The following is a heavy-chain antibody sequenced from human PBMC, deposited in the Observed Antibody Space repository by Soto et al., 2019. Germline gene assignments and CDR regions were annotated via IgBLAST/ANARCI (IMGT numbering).Heavy chain of an antibody. J-gene: IGHJ3*02. CDR2: ISSSSSTI. CDR3: ARDRVIGDFLTGYDAFDM. CDR1: GLTFSSYS. V-gene: IGHV3-48*02. Sequence: EEQLVESGGGLVQPGGSLRLSCGGSGLTFSSYSVNWVRQAPGKGLEWLSYISSSSSTIHYADSVRGRFTISRDNAKNSVFLQMNSLRDEDTADYFCARDRVIGDFLTGYDAFDMWGQGTMVTVSS. D-gene: IGHD3-9*01.